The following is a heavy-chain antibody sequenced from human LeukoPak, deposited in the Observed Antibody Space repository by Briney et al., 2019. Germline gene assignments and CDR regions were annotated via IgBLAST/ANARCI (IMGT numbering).Heavy chain of an antibody. D-gene: IGHD3-22*01. CDR2: IYHSGGT. CDR1: GGSISTNNW. CDR3: ARGDYYDSNTVWFDP. V-gene: IGHV4-4*02. Sequence: SETLSLTCTVSGGSISTNNWWTWVRQSPGKGLEWIGEIYHSGGTNYNPSLKSRVSMSVDKSRNQFSLKVTSVTAADTAVYYCARGDYYDSNTVWFDPWGQGTLVTVSS. J-gene: IGHJ5*02.